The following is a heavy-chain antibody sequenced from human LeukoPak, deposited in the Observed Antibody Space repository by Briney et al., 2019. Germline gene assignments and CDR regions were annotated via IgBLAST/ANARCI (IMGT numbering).Heavy chain of an antibody. J-gene: IGHJ4*02. CDR1: GFTFSSYW. V-gene: IGHV3-74*01. CDR2: INTDGSST. CDR3: ASKGAYDSSGYYTERTDY. D-gene: IGHD3-22*01. Sequence: GGSLRLSCAASGFTFSSYWMHWVRQAPGKGLVWVSRINTDGSSTSYADSVKGRFTISRDNAKNTLYLQMNSLRAEDTAVYYCASKGAYDSSGYYTERTDYWGQGTLVTVSS.